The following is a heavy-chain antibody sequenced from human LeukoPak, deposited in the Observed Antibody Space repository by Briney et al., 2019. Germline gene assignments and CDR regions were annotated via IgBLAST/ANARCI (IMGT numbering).Heavy chain of an antibody. Sequence: SGGSLRLSCAASGFTFSSYGMHWVRQAPGKGLEWVAVISYDGSNRYYADSVKGRFTISRDNSKNTLYLQMNSLRAEDTAVYYCAKVALPRITMIVVVDYWGQGTLVTVSS. CDR1: GFTFSSYG. J-gene: IGHJ4*02. CDR3: AKVALPRITMIVVVDY. D-gene: IGHD3-22*01. V-gene: IGHV3-30*18. CDR2: ISYDGSNR.